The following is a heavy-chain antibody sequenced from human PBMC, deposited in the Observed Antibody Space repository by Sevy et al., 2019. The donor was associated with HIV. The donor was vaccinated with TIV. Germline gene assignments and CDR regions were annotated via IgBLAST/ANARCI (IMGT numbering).Heavy chain of an antibody. Sequence: GGSLRLSCAVSGFTFSSHWMHWVRQAPGKWLVWVSRINSDESSTNYADSVRGRFTISRDNAKNTLYLQMNSLRADDTAVYYCARGILTAPRSSFDFWGQGALVTVSS. CDR2: INSDESST. V-gene: IGHV3-74*01. CDR1: GFTFSSHW. CDR3: ARGILTAPRSSFDF. D-gene: IGHD5-18*01. J-gene: IGHJ4*02.